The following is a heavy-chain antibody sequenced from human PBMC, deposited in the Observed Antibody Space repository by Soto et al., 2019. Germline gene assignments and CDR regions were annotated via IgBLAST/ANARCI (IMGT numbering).Heavy chain of an antibody. V-gene: IGHV3-23*01. CDR3: AKLGVVIRASYYMDV. CDR2: ISGSGGST. J-gene: IGHJ6*03. CDR1: GFTFSSYA. D-gene: IGHD3-22*01. Sequence: PGGSLRLSCAASGFTFSSYAMSWVRQAPGKGLEWVSAISGSGGSTYYADSVKGRFTISRDNSKNTLYLQMNSLRAEDTAVYYCAKLGVVIRASYYMDVWGQGTTVTVSS.